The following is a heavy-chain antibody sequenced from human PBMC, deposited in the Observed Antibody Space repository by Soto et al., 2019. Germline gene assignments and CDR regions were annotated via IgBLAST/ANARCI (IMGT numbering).Heavy chain of an antibody. CDR2: ISYDGSNK. D-gene: IGHD1-20*01. V-gene: IGHV3-30*18. CDR3: AKEGYNWIPGVGYYFDY. Sequence: PGGSLRLSCAASGFTFSSYGMHWVRQAPGKGLEWVAVISYDGSNKYYADSVKGRFTISRDNSKNTLYLQMNSLRAEDTAVYYCAKEGYNWIPGVGYYFDYWGQGTLVTVSS. CDR1: GFTFSSYG. J-gene: IGHJ4*02.